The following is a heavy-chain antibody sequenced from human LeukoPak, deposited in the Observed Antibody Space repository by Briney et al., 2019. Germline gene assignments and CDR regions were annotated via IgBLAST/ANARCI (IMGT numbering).Heavy chain of an antibody. Sequence: GASMKVSCKASGGTFSSYAISWVRQAPGQGLEWMGGIIPIFGTANYAQKFQGRVTITADESTSTAYMELSSLRSEDTAVYCCARDEDARFLGLATVTTPYGMDVWGQGTTVTVSS. CDR1: GGTFSSYA. J-gene: IGHJ6*02. CDR2: IIPIFGTA. D-gene: IGHD4-17*01. V-gene: IGHV1-69*13. CDR3: ARDEDARFLGLATVTTPYGMDV.